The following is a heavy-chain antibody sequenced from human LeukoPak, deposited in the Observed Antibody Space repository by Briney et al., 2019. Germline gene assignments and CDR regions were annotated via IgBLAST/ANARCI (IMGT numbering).Heavy chain of an antibody. CDR2: IKQDGSGK. D-gene: IGHD5-24*01. J-gene: IGHJ4*02. V-gene: IGHV3-7*04. CDR1: GFTFSNYW. Sequence: PGGSLRLSCAASGFTFSNYWMSWVRQAPGKGLEWVANIKQDGSGKYYVDSAKGRFTISRDNAKNSLYLQMNSLRAEDTAVYYCARGITTDYWGQGTLVTVSS. CDR3: ARGITTDY.